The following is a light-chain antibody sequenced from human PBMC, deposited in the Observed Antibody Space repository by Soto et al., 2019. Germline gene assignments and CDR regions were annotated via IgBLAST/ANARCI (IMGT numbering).Light chain of an antibody. V-gene: IGKV4-1*01. Sequence: DIVMTQSPDSLAVSLGERATINCKSSQSVLYSSNNKNYLAWYQQKPGQPPRLLIYWASTRESGVPDRFSGSGSGTDFTLTISSLQAEDVAVYSCQQPYSAPWTFGQGTRVEIK. CDR3: QQPYSAPWT. CDR1: QSVLYSSNNKNY. J-gene: IGKJ1*01. CDR2: WAS.